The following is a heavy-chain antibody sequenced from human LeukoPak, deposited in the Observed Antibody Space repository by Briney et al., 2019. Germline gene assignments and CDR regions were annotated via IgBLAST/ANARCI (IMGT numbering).Heavy chain of an antibody. D-gene: IGHD3-10*01. J-gene: IGHJ6*02. Sequence: PGGSLRLSCAASGFTVSSNYMSWVRQAPGKGLEWVSGISWNSGSIGYADSVKGRFTISRDNAKNSLYLQMNSLRAEDTALYYCAKDHGSGSQPFYYYYGMDVWGQGTTVTVSS. CDR2: ISWNSGSI. CDR3: AKDHGSGSQPFYYYYGMDV. V-gene: IGHV3-9*01. CDR1: GFTVSSNY.